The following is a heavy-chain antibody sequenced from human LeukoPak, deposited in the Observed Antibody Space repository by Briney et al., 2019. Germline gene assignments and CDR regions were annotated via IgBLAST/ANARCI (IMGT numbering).Heavy chain of an antibody. D-gene: IGHD1-26*01. CDR2: IYSGGST. CDR1: GFTVSSNY. V-gene: IGHV3-53*01. Sequence: GGSLRLSCAASGFTVSSNYMSWVRQAPGKGLEWVSVIYSGGSTYYADSVKGRFTISRDNSKNTLYLQMNSLRAEDTAVYYCAKAKAPSGYYFDYWGQGTLVTVSS. J-gene: IGHJ4*02. CDR3: AKAKAPSGYYFDY.